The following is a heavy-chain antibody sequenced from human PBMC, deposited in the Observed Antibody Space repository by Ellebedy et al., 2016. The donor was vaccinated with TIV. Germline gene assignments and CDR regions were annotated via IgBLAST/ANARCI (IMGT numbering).Heavy chain of an antibody. V-gene: IGHV3-30-3*01. CDR1: GGTFSSYA. D-gene: IGHD6-19*01. CDR3: ARGAQAVAGGGYFHH. CDR2: ISSDGSNK. Sequence: SCKASGGTFSSYAIHWVRQPPGKGLEWVAVISSDGSNKHYGDSVKGRITISRDNSNNTLYLQMSSLRTDDTAVYYCARGAQAVAGGGYFHHWGQGTLVTVSS. J-gene: IGHJ1*01.